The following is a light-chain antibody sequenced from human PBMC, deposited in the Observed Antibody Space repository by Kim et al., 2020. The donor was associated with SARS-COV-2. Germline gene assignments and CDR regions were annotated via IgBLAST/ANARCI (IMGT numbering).Light chain of an antibody. Sequence: QSALTQPASVSGSPGQSITISCTGTSSDVGGYNYVSWYQKHPGKAPKLMIYDVSNRPSGVSDRFSGSKSGNTASLTISGLQAGDEADYYCSSYTSSSIWVFGGGTKLTVL. CDR3: SSYTSSSIWV. CDR1: SSDVGGYNY. CDR2: DVS. V-gene: IGLV2-14*03. J-gene: IGLJ3*02.